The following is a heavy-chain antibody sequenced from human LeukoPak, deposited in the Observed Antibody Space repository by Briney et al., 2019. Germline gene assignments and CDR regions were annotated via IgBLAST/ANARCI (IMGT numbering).Heavy chain of an antibody. J-gene: IGHJ4*02. CDR2: ISSSSSYI. Sequence: GGSLRLSCAASGFTFSSYSMNWAREAPGKGLEWVSSISSSSSYIYYADSVKGRFTISRDNAKNSLYLQMNSLRAEDTAVYYCARDSGSGSWPTYYFDYWGQGTLVTVSS. CDR3: ARDSGSGSWPTYYFDY. V-gene: IGHV3-21*01. CDR1: GFTFSSYS. D-gene: IGHD3-10*01.